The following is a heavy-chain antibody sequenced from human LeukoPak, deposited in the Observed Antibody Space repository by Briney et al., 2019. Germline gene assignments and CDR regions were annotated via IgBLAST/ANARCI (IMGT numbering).Heavy chain of an antibody. J-gene: IGHJ4*02. D-gene: IGHD2-2*02. CDR2: INTDGSST. Sequence: PGGSLRLSCAASDFTFRSYAMQWVRQAQGKGLEWVSRINTDGSSTTYADSVKGRFTISRDNAKNTLYLQMNSLRAEDTAVYYCARDREFCISTSCYKPLDYWGQGTLVTVSS. CDR1: DFTFRSYA. V-gene: IGHV3-74*01. CDR3: ARDREFCISTSCYKPLDY.